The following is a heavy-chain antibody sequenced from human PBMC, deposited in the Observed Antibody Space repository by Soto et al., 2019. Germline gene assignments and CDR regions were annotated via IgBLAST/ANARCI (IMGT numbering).Heavy chain of an antibody. J-gene: IGHJ5*02. D-gene: IGHD6-6*01. V-gene: IGHV3-23*01. CDR2: ISGSGGST. Sequence: GPLRLSCAASGFTFSRYPMSWVRQAAGKGLEWVSAISGSGGSTYYADSVKGRFTISRDNAKNTLYLQMNSLRAEDTAVYYCAKAPGYSSSSRWFDPWGQGTLVTVSS. CDR3: AKAPGYSSSSRWFDP. CDR1: GFTFSRYP.